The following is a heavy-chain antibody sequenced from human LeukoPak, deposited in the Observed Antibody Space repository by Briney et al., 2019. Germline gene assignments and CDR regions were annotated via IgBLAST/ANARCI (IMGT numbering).Heavy chain of an antibody. CDR2: ISPRGGST. CDR3: ARESFGRYYDSSGTTYYYYMDV. Sequence: GASVKVSCKAFGYTFTSNYMHWVRQAPGQGPEWMGVISPRGGSTTYAQKFQGRVTMTRDTSISTAYMELSRLRSDDTAVYYCARESFGRYYDSSGTTYYYYMDVWGKGTTVTVSS. J-gene: IGHJ6*03. CDR1: GYTFTSNY. D-gene: IGHD3-22*01. V-gene: IGHV1-2*02.